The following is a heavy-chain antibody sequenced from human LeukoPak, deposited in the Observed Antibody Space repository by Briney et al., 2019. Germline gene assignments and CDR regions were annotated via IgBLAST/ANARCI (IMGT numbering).Heavy chain of an antibody. Sequence: SETLSLTCTVSGGSISSGDYYWSWIRQPPGKGLDWIGYIYYSGSTYYNPSLKSRVTISVDTSKNQFSLKLTSVSAADTAVYYCARRVNEFDYWGQGTLVTVSS. CDR1: GGSISSGDYY. CDR3: ARRVNEFDY. CDR2: IYYSGST. J-gene: IGHJ4*02. V-gene: IGHV4-30-4*08.